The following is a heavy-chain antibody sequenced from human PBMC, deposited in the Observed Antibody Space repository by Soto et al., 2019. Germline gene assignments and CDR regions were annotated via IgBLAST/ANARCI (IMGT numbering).Heavy chain of an antibody. V-gene: IGHV4-30-4*01. CDR3: ASSWPGLTSTFDY. Sequence: KPSETLSLTCTVSGGSISSGDYYWSWIRQPPGKGLEWIGYIYYSGSTYYNPSLKSRVTISVDTSKNQFSLKLSSVTAADTAVYYCASSWPGLTSTFDYWGQGTLVTVST. D-gene: IGHD3-10*01. J-gene: IGHJ4*02. CDR2: IYYSGST. CDR1: GGSISSGDYY.